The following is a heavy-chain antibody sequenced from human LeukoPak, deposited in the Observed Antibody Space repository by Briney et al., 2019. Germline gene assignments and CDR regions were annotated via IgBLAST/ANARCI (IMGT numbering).Heavy chain of an antibody. D-gene: IGHD6-6*01. V-gene: IGHV3-74*01. CDR2: INSDGSST. J-gene: IGHJ3*02. CDR1: RFTFRSYE. Sequence: TGGSLRLSCAASRFTFRSYEMNWVRQAPGKGLVWVSRINSDGSSTSYADSVKGRFPISRDNAKNTLYLQMNSLRAEDTAVYYCAREGSYSSSGDYDAFDIWGQGTMVAVSS. CDR3: AREGSYSSSGDYDAFDI.